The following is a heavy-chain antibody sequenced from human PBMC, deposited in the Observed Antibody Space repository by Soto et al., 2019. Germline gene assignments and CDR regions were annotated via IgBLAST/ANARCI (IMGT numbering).Heavy chain of an antibody. CDR3: ARDLRSHYYDSSGYLYYYYGMDV. CDR2: ISAYNGNT. V-gene: IGHV1-18*04. CDR1: GYTFTSYG. J-gene: IGHJ6*02. Sequence: ASVKVSCKASGYTFTSYGISWVRQAPGQGLEWMGWISAYNGNTNYAQKLQGRVTMTTDTSTSTAYMELRSLRSDDTAVYYCARDLRSHYYDSSGYLYYYYGMDVWGQGTTVTVSS. D-gene: IGHD3-22*01.